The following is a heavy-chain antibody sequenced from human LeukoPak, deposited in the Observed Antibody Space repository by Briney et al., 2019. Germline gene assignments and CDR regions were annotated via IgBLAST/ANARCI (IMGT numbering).Heavy chain of an antibody. CDR3: ARRRIGNGMDV. CDR1: GFTFSSYW. J-gene: IGHJ6*02. D-gene: IGHD2-21*01. Sequence: GGSLRLSCAASGFTFSSYWMHWVRQAPGKGLVWVSRISSDGSATSYADSVKGRFTISRDSAKNTLFLQMNSLRAEDTAVYYCARRRIGNGMDVWGQGTTVTLSS. V-gene: IGHV3-74*01. CDR2: ISSDGSAT.